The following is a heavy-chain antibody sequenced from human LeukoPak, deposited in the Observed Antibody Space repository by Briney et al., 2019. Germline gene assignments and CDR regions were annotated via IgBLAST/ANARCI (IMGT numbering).Heavy chain of an antibody. CDR3: AREWQGGIAAAGTRIEGDY. CDR2: IKQDGSEK. V-gene: IGHV3-7*01. J-gene: IGHJ4*02. Sequence: GGSLRPSCAVSGFSVSGYWMTWVRQAPGKGLEWVANIKQDGSEKNYVDSVKGRFTISRDNAENSLFLQMNSLRVEDTAVYYCAREWQGGIAAAGTRIEGDYWGQGTLVAVSS. D-gene: IGHD6-13*01. CDR1: GFSVSGYW.